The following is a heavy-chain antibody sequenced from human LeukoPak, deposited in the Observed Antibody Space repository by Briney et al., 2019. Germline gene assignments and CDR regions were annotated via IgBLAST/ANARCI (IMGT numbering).Heavy chain of an antibody. J-gene: IGHJ4*02. V-gene: IGHV3-21*01. CDR3: ARDASCSSTSCRGWYFDY. CDR2: ISSSSSYI. CDR1: GFTFSSYS. D-gene: IGHD2-2*01. Sequence: GRSLRLSCAASGFTFSSYSMNWVRQAPGKGLEWVSSISSSSSYIYYADSVKGRFTISRDNAKNSLYLQMNSLRAEDTAVYYCARDASCSSTSCRGWYFDYWGQGTLVTVSS.